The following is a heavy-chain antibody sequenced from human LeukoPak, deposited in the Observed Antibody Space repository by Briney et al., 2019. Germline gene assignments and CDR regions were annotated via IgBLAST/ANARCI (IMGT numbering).Heavy chain of an antibody. CDR1: GFSFSTYA. J-gene: IGHJ6*03. CDR3: ARDVRDIVVVPAAIFYYYYYMDV. CDR2: ISGSSNTI. D-gene: IGHD2-2*01. V-gene: IGHV3-48*04. Sequence: GGSLRLSCAASGFSFSTYAMNWVRQAPGKGLEWLSYISGSSNTIYYADSVKGRFTVSRDNAKNSLHLQMNSLRAEDTAVYYCARDVRDIVVVPAAIFYYYYYMDVWGKGTTVTVSS.